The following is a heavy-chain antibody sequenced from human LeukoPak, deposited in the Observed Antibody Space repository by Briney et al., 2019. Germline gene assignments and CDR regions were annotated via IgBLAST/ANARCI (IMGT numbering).Heavy chain of an antibody. CDR1: GDSISSYY. Sequence: SETLSLTCTVSGDSISSYYWSWIRQPPGKRLEWIGYIYYSGSTNYNPSLKSRVTISIDTSKNQFSLKLSSVTAADTAVYYCARTPWNIVATITTPAPLLFDNWGQGTLVTVSS. J-gene: IGHJ4*02. CDR3: ARTPWNIVATITTPAPLLFDN. D-gene: IGHD5-12*01. CDR2: IYYSGST. V-gene: IGHV4-59*01.